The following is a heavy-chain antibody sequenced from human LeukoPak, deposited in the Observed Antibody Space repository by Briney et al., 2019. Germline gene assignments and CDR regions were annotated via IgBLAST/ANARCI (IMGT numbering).Heavy chain of an antibody. V-gene: IGHV4-39*01. D-gene: IGHD3-3*01. J-gene: IGHJ5*02. CDR2: IYYSGST. Sequence: PSVTLSLTCTVSGGSISSSSYYWGWIRQPPGKGLEWIGGIYYSGSTYYNPSLKSRVTLSVDTSKNQFSLKLSSVTAADTAVYYYARHPSGGVVPNWFDPWGQGTLVTVSS. CDR1: GGSISSSSYY. CDR3: ARHPSGGVVPNWFDP.